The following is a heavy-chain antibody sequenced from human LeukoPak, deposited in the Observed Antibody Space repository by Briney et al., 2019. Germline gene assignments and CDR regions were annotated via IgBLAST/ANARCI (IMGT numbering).Heavy chain of an antibody. Sequence: GGSLRLSCAASGFTFSSYWMHWVRQAPGKGLVWVSHINNDGSSTNYADSVKGRFTISRDNAKNTLYLQMNSLRAEDTAVYYCVRDPPTALELFDLWGAGTLVTVSS. CDR3: VRDPPTALELFDL. J-gene: IGHJ4*02. V-gene: IGHV3-74*01. D-gene: IGHD5-18*01. CDR2: INNDGSST. CDR1: GFTFSSYW.